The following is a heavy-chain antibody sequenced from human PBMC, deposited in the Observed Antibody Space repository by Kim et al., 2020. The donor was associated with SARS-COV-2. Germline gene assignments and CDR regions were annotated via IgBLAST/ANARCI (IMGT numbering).Heavy chain of an antibody. Sequence: GGSLRLSCAASGFTFSTYSMSWVRQAPGKGLEWVSAIYRGGGTTYYADAVKGWSTSTRDDTKNTLYLQMNSLRAEDTAVYYGTKENRSGWYLYCCGMDV. CDR2: IYRGGGTT. CDR3: TKENRSGWYLYCCGMDV. CDR1: GFTFSTYS. J-gene: IGHJ6*01. D-gene: IGHD6-13*01. V-gene: IGHV3-23*03.